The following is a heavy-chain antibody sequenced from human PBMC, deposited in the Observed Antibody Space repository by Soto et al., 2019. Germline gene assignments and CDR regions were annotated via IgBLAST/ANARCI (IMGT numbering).Heavy chain of an antibody. Sequence: SSETLSLTCTVSGGSISSGNYYWSWIRQPPGKGLEWIGFISYSGSAYYNPSLKSRVTISVDTSKNQFSLNLSFVTAADTAVYYCATMGTPATGLYYFDYWGQGTLVTAPQ. CDR3: ATMGTPATGLYYFDY. J-gene: IGHJ4*02. CDR2: ISYSGSA. V-gene: IGHV4-30-4*01. D-gene: IGHD2-15*01. CDR1: GGSISSGNYY.